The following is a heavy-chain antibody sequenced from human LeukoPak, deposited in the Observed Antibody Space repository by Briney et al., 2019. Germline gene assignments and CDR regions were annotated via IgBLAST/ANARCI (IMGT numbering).Heavy chain of an antibody. CDR2: IYTSGST. CDR3: ARAFSGSGSYYSEMLYYYYYMDV. V-gene: IGHV4-61*02. Sequence: PSQTLSLTCTVSGGSISSGSYYWSWIRQPAGKGLEWIGRIYTSGSTNYNPSLKSRVTISVDTSRNQISLKLNSVTAADTAVFYCARAFSGSGSYYSEMLYYYYYMDVWGKGTTVTISS. D-gene: IGHD3-10*01. CDR1: GGSISSGSYY. J-gene: IGHJ6*03.